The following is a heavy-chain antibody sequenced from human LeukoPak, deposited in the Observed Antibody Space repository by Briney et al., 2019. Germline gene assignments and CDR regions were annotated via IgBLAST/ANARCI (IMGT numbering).Heavy chain of an antibody. D-gene: IGHD3-3*01. CDR1: GFTFSAHG. CDR2: IRHDGNNQ. Sequence: GGSLRLSCAASGFTFSAHGMHWVCQAPGKGLEWVAYIRHDGNNQQYVDSVKGRFTISRDNSKNMLYLQMNSLRVEDTAVYCCAIDFWSGYSDYWGEGTLVTVSS. V-gene: IGHV3-30*02. J-gene: IGHJ4*02. CDR3: AIDFWSGYSDY.